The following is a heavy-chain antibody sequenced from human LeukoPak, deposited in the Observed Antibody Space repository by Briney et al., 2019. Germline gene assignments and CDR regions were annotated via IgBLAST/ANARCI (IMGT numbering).Heavy chain of an antibody. CDR2: FDPEDGET. V-gene: IGHV1-24*01. J-gene: IGHJ4*02. D-gene: IGHD6-19*01. CDR3: ATGEQWLVAWNY. CDR1: GYTLTELS. Sequence: GASVKVSCKVSGYTLTELSMHWVRQAPGKGLEWMGGFDPEDGETIYAQKFQGRVTMTEDTSTDTAYMELSSLRSEDTAVYYCATGEQWLVAWNYWGQGTLVTVSS.